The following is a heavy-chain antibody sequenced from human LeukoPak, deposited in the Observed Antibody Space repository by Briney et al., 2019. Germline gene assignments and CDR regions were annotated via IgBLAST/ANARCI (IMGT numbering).Heavy chain of an antibody. D-gene: IGHD3-3*01. CDR3: ARETIFGVATPLDY. CDR2: IYTSGST. J-gene: IGHJ4*02. CDR1: GYSISSGYY. V-gene: IGHV4-4*07. Sequence: SETLSLTCAVSGYSISSGYYWGWIRQPAGKGLEWIGRIYTSGSTNYNPSLKSRVTMSVDTSKNQFSLKLSSVTAADTAVYYCARETIFGVATPLDYWGQGTLVTVSS.